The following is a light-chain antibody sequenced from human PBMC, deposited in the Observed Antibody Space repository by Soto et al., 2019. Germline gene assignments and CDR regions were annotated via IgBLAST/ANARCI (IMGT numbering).Light chain of an antibody. Sequence: EIVLTQFPGALSLSPGERVTLSCRASQTVSNTYLAWYQQKSGQAPKFLIYGASSRATGIPDRFGGSASGTDFTLTISRLEPEDFAVYYCQQYGAFPPTFGGGTKVEIK. CDR2: GAS. CDR1: QTVSNTY. J-gene: IGKJ4*01. V-gene: IGKV3-20*01. CDR3: QQYGAFPPT.